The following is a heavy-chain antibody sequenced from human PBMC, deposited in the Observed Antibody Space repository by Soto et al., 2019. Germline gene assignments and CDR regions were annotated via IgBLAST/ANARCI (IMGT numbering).Heavy chain of an antibody. CDR1: GGTFSSYA. J-gene: IGHJ6*02. CDR2: IIPIFGTA. CDR3: AREEDIVVVPAPLVRYYYYYYGMDV. D-gene: IGHD2-2*01. V-gene: IGHV1-69*01. Sequence: QVQLVQSGAEVKKPGSSVKVSCKASGGTFSSYAISWVRQAPGQGLEWMGGIIPIFGTANYAQKFQGRVTMTADESTSTAYMELGSLRAEDTAVYYCAREEDIVVVPAPLVRYYYYYYGMDVWGQGTTVTVSS.